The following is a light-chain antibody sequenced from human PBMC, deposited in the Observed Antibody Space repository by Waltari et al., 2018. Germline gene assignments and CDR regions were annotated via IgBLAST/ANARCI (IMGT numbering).Light chain of an antibody. CDR1: SSXVXVXXX. Sequence: QSALXQPRSVSGXXGQSVTISCAGTSSXVXVXXXVSWFQQYSGKAPKLIIYDGAKRASGVPDRFAGSRSDNTASLTISGLQHXXXADYYCCSHTGRYTXXVFXGGTKLTVL. CDR3: CSHTGRYTXXV. V-gene: IGLV2-11*01. CDR2: DGA. J-gene: IGLJ3*02.